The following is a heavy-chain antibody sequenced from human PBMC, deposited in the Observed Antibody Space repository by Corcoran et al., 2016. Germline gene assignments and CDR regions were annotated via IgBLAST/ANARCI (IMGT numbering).Heavy chain of an antibody. CDR2: IYPGDSDT. Sequence: EVQLVQSGAEVKKPGESLKISCKGSGYSFTSYWIGWVRQMPGKGLEWMGIIYPGDSDTRYSPSFQGQVTISADKSISTAYLQWSSLKASDTAMYYCAREGGYCSGGSCYSQTRYYYDGMDVWGQGTTVTVSS. J-gene: IGHJ6*02. V-gene: IGHV5-51*01. CDR3: AREGGYCSGGSCYSQTRYYYDGMDV. CDR1: GYSFTSYW. D-gene: IGHD2-15*01.